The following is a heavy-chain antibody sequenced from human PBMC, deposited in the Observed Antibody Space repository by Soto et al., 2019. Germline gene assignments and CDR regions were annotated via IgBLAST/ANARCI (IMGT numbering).Heavy chain of an antibody. V-gene: IGHV3-66*01. CDR2: IYSGGST. CDR3: ASPYDILTGPWVWYYGMDV. J-gene: IGHJ6*02. D-gene: IGHD3-9*01. Sequence: GGSLRLSCAASGFTVSSNYMSWVRQAPGKGLEWVSVIYSGGSTYYADSVKGRFTISRDNSKNTLYLQMNSLRAEDTAVYYCASPYDILTGPWVWYYGMDVWGQGTTVTVSS. CDR1: GFTVSSNY.